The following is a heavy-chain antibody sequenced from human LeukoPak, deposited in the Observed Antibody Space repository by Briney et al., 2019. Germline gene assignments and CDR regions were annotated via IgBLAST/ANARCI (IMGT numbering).Heavy chain of an antibody. CDR3: ARAAAGTPFDY. Sequence: SETLSLTCTVSGGSISSSSYYWGWIRQPPGKGLEWIGSIYYSGSTYYNPSLKSRVTISVDTSKNQFSLKLSSVIAADTAVYYCARAAAGTPFDYWGQGTLVTVSS. D-gene: IGHD6-13*01. J-gene: IGHJ4*02. CDR1: GGSISSSSYY. V-gene: IGHV4-39*07. CDR2: IYYSGST.